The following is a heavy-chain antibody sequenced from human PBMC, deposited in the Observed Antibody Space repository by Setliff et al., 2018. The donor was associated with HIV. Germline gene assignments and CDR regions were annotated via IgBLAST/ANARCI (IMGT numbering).Heavy chain of an antibody. V-gene: IGHV4-4*02. D-gene: IGHD3-3*01. J-gene: IGHJ4*02. CDR3: ARGGAFWSGYYGFDY. Sequence: SETLSLTCAVSGGSISSNKWWSWVRQPPGKGLEWIGEIYHSGSNKYNPSLKSRVTISVEKSKNQFSLNLTSVTAADTAVYYCARGGAFWSGYYGFDYWGQGTLVTVSS. CDR2: IYHSGSN. CDR1: GGSISSNKW.